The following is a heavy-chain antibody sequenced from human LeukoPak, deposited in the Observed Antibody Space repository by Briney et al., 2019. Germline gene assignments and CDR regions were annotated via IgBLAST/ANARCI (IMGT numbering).Heavy chain of an antibody. D-gene: IGHD5-24*01. Sequence: ASVKVSCKASGYTFTSYDINWVRQATGQGLEWMGWMNPNSGNTGYAQKFQGRVTMTRNTSISTACMELSSLRSEDTAVYYCARGTIAHQRWLQFRRREAWSVPDYWGQGTLVTVSS. CDR1: GYTFTSYD. J-gene: IGHJ4*02. CDR3: ARGTIAHQRWLQFRRREAWSVPDY. V-gene: IGHV1-8*01. CDR2: MNPNSGNT.